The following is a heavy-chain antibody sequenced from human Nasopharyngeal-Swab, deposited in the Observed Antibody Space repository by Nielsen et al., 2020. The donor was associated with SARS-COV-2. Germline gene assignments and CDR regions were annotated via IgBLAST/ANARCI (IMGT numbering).Heavy chain of an antibody. Sequence: WICQPPGKGLEWIGEINHSGSTNYNPSLKSRVTISVDTSKNQFSLKLSSVTAADTAVYYCARAKVGEARPHPVASVRYMDVWGKGTTVTVSS. CDR3: ARAKVGEARPHPVASVRYMDV. CDR2: INHSGST. D-gene: IGHD3-10*01. V-gene: IGHV4-34*01. J-gene: IGHJ6*03.